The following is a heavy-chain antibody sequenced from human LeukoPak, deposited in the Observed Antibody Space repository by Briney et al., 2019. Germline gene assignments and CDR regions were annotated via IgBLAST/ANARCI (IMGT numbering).Heavy chain of an antibody. Sequence: ASVKVSCKASGGTFSSYAISWVRQAPGQGLEWMGGIIPIFGTANYAQKFQGRVTITADESTSTAYMELSSPRSEDTAVYYCARGYDSGYFDYWGQGTLVTVSS. CDR3: ARGYDSGYFDY. CDR1: GGTFSSYA. CDR2: IIPIFGTA. V-gene: IGHV1-69*01. J-gene: IGHJ4*02. D-gene: IGHD3-3*01.